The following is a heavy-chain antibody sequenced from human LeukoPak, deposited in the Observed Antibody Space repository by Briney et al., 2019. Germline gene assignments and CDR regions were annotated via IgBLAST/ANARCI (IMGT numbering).Heavy chain of an antibody. CDR1: GFTFDDYA. CDR3: AKDMSAKITMIVVEVDY. D-gene: IGHD3-22*01. V-gene: IGHV3-9*01. CDR2: ISWNSGSI. J-gene: IGHJ4*02. Sequence: GGSLRLSCAASGFTFDDYAMHWVRQAPGKGLEWVSGISWNSGSIGYADSVKGRFTISRDNAKNSLYLQMNSLRAEDTALYYCAKDMSAKITMIVVEVDYWGQGTLVTVSS.